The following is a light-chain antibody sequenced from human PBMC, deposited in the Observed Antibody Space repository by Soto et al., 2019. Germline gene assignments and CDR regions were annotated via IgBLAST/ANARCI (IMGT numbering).Light chain of an antibody. V-gene: IGKV3-20*01. CDR2: GAS. Sequence: ETVLTQSPGTLSLSPGERATLSCRARQSISSGYLAWYQQRPGQAPRLLISGASNRATGIPDRFSGSGSGTDFTLTISRLEPEDFGVYYCQQYGGSPLVTFGGGTKVEIK. CDR3: QQYGGSPLVT. J-gene: IGKJ4*01. CDR1: QSISSGY.